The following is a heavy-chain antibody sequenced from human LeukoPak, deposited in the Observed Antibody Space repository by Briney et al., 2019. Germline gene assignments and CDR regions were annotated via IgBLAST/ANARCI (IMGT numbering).Heavy chain of an antibody. D-gene: IGHD5-18*01. Sequence: ASVKVSCKASGYTFTSYYMHWVRQAPGQGREGMGIINPSGGSTSYAQKFQGRVTMTRDTSTSTVYMELSSLRSEDTAVYYCARDLEGSSFTWIQSSTPHAFDYWGQGTLVTVSS. CDR3: ARDLEGSSFTWIQSSTPHAFDY. CDR2: INPSGGST. V-gene: IGHV1-46*01. CDR1: GYTFTSYY. J-gene: IGHJ4*02.